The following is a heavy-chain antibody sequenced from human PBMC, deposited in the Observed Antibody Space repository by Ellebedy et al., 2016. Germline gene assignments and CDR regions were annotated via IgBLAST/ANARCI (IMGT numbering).Heavy chain of an antibody. CDR1: GFTFSTYW. Sequence: GGSLRLSCAASGFTFSTYWMSWVRQAPGKGLEWVANIKQDGSEKYHVGSVRGRFTISRDNAKNSLYLQMNSLRVEDTAVYYCARDYDIWGQGTMVTVSS. J-gene: IGHJ3*02. CDR2: IKQDGSEK. V-gene: IGHV3-7*01. CDR3: ARDYDI.